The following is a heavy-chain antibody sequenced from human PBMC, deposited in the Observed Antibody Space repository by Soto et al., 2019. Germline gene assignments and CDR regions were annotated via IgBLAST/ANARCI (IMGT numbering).Heavy chain of an antibody. CDR3: ARRGLWFGELIYFDY. CDR2: ISSSSSYI. CDR1: GFTFSSYS. V-gene: IGHV3-21*01. J-gene: IGHJ4*02. D-gene: IGHD3-10*01. Sequence: GSLRLSCAASGFTFSSYSMNWVRQAPGKGLEWVSSISSSSSYIYYADSVKGRFTISRDNAKNSLYLQMNSLRAEDTAVYYCARRGLWFGELIYFDYWGQGTLVTVSS.